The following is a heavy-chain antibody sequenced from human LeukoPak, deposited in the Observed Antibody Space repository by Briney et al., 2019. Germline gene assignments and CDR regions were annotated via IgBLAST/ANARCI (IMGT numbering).Heavy chain of an antibody. D-gene: IGHD6-19*01. Sequence: GGALRLSCAAPGFTFDNYAMHWVRQAPGKGLEWLSIISWNSGYIGYADSVKGRFTISRDNAKKSLDLQMNSLRAEDTAFYYCAKVRGTYSSGYFFDYWGQGTLVTVSS. CDR3: AKVRGTYSSGYFFDY. J-gene: IGHJ4*02. CDR2: ISWNSGYI. CDR1: GFTFDNYA. V-gene: IGHV3-9*01.